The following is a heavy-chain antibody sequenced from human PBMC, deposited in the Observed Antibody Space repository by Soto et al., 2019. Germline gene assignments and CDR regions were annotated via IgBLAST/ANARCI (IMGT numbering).Heavy chain of an antibody. CDR3: AKEQEGYYDFWSGYYYYYYGMDV. D-gene: IGHD3-3*01. CDR1: GFTFSGYG. J-gene: IGHJ6*02. V-gene: IGHV3-30*18. Sequence: GGSLRLSCAASGFTFSGYGMHWVRQAPGKGLEWVAVISYDGSNKYYADSVKGRFTISRDNSKNTLYLQMNSLRAEDTAVYYCAKEQEGYYDFWSGYYYYYYGMDVWGQGTTVTVSS. CDR2: ISYDGSNK.